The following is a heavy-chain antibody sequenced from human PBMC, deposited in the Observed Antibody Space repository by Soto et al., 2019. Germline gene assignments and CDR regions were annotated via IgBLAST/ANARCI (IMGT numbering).Heavy chain of an antibody. J-gene: IGHJ4*02. Sequence: LRLSCAASGFTFDKYAMSWVRQAPGKGLEWVAGVSASGRDTYYADSVKDRFTISRDSSKNTLYLQMNSLRAQDTATYYCAKGKTTGWYYFDYWGQGTLVTVSS. CDR3: AKGKTTGWYYFDY. D-gene: IGHD6-19*01. CDR2: VSASGRDT. V-gene: IGHV3-23*01. CDR1: GFTFDKYA.